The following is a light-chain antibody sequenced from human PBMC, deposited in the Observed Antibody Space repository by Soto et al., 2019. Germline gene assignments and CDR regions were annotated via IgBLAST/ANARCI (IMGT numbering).Light chain of an antibody. J-gene: IGKJ1*01. Sequence: TRSASVGDRVTITCRASQSISSWLAWYQQKPGKAPKLLIYDASSLESGVPSRFSGSGSGTEFTLTISSLQPDDFATYYCQQYNSYWTFGQGTKV. V-gene: IGKV1-5*01. CDR2: DAS. CDR3: QQYNSYWT. CDR1: QSISSW.